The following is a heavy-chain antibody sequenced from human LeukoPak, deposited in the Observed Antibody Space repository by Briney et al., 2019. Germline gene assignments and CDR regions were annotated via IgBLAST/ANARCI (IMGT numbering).Heavy chain of an antibody. CDR2: INHSGST. CDR1: GGSISSYY. CDR3: ARRDGYFFDY. J-gene: IGHJ4*02. Sequence: SETLSLTCTVSGGSISSYYWSWIRQPPGKGLEWIGEINHSGSTNYNPSLKSRVTISVDTSKNQFSLKLSSVTAADTAVYYCARRDGYFFDYWGQGALVTVSS. V-gene: IGHV4-34*01. D-gene: IGHD5-24*01.